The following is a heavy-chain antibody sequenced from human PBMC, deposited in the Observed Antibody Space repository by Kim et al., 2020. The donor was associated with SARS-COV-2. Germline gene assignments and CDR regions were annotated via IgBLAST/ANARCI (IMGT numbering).Heavy chain of an antibody. J-gene: IGHJ4*02. D-gene: IGHD3-3*01. CDR3: ARDLAWLLAHDY. Sequence: YSVVSVRGRFTISRDNAKNSLYLQRKSLRAEDTAVYYCARDLAWLLAHDYWGQGTLVTVSS. V-gene: IGHV3-7*03.